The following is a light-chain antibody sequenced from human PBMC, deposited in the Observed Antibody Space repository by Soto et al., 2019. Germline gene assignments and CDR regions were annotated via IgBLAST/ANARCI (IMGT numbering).Light chain of an antibody. V-gene: IGLV2-14*01. CDR3: GSYTRRSTYV. J-gene: IGLJ1*01. CDR1: RSDVGGYNF. CDR2: EVT. Sequence: QSALTQPASVSGSPGQSITVSCTGTRSDVGGYNFVSWYQQHPGKAPKLLIFEVTNRPSGVSDRFSGSKSGNTASLTISGLQAEDEAHYYCGSYTRRSTYVFGSGTKVTVL.